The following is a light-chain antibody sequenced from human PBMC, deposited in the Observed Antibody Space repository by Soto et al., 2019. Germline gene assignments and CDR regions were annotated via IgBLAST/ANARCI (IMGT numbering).Light chain of an antibody. Sequence: AIQMAQSPSSLSASVGDRVTITCQASQGIGNDVGWYQQKPGKAPKLLLYAATTLQSGVPSRFSGTRSGTDFTLTISSLQPEDFATYYCLQDHNYPLTFGGGTKVEIK. CDR1: QGIGND. J-gene: IGKJ4*01. CDR2: AAT. V-gene: IGKV1-6*02. CDR3: LQDHNYPLT.